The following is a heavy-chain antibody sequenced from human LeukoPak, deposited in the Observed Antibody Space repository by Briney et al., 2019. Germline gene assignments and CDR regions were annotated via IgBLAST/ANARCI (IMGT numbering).Heavy chain of an antibody. V-gene: IGHV4-59*01. Sequence: SETLSLTCTVSGGSISSYYWSWIRQPPGKGLEWIGYIYYSGSTNYNPSLKSRVTISVDTPRNQFSLKLSSVTAADTAVYYCARAYSMRGAFDIWGQGTMVTVSS. CDR1: GGSISSYY. CDR2: IYYSGST. J-gene: IGHJ3*02. D-gene: IGHD2-15*01. CDR3: ARAYSMRGAFDI.